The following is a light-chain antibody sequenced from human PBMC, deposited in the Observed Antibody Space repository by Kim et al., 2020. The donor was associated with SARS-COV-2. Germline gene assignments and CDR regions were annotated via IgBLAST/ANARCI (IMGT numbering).Light chain of an antibody. V-gene: IGKV3-11*01. CDR1: QSVSSY. J-gene: IGKJ4*01. Sequence: SVTPGERATLSCRASQSVSSYVAWYQQKPGQAPRLLIYDASNRATGIPARFSGSGAGTDFTLTISSLEPEDFAVYYCQQRSNWRTFGGGTKVDIK. CDR2: DAS. CDR3: QQRSNWRT.